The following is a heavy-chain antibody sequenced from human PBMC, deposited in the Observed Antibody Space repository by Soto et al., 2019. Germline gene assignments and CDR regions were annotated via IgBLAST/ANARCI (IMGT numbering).Heavy chain of an antibody. CDR3: ARQHYDFWSGPPANYYFDY. J-gene: IGHJ4*02. V-gene: IGHV4-59*08. Sequence: SETLSLTCTVSGGSITTYYWSWIRQPPGKRLEWIGYIYYSGSTNYTPSLKSRVTISVDTSKNQFSLKLSSVTAADTAVYYCARQHYDFWSGPPANYYFDYWGQGTLVTVSS. CDR2: IYYSGST. CDR1: GGSITTYY. D-gene: IGHD3-3*01.